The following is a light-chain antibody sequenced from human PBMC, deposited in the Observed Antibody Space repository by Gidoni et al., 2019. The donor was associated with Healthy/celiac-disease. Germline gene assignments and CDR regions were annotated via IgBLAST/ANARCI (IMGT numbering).Light chain of an antibody. Sequence: QSVLTQPPSVSGAPGQRVTIPCTGSSSNIGAGYDVHWYQQLPGTAPKLPIYGNSNRPSGVPDRFSGSKSGTSASLAITGLQAEDEADYYCQSYDSSLSGSTVFGGGTKLTVL. CDR2: GNS. V-gene: IGLV1-40*01. J-gene: IGLJ2*01. CDR3: QSYDSSLSGSTV. CDR1: SSNIGAGYD.